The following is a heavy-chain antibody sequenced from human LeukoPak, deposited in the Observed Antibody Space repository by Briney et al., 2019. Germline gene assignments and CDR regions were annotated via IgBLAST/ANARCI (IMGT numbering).Heavy chain of an antibody. V-gene: IGHV1-69*01. CDR2: IIPIFGTA. J-gene: IGHJ6*03. CDR1: GGTFSSYA. D-gene: IGHD2-2*01. Sequence: RASVKASCKASGGTFSSYAISWVRQAPGQGLEWMGGIIPIFGTANYAQKFQGRVTITADESTSTAYMELSSLRSEDTAVYYCATLSCSSTSCLTREDDYYYYYYMDVWGKGTTVTVSS. CDR3: ATLSCSSTSCLTREDDYYYYYYMDV.